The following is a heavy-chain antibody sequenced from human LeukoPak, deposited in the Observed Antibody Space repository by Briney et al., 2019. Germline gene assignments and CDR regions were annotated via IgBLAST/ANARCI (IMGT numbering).Heavy chain of an antibody. V-gene: IGHV3-23*01. CDR1: GFTFSSLD. D-gene: IGHD6-19*01. CDR3: AKDSVRSGGWFYFDN. J-gene: IGHJ4*02. CDR2: ISASGSNT. Sequence: GGSLRLSCAASGFTFSSLDMAWVRQAPGKGLERVSGISASGSNTFYADPVKGRFTISRDNSKNTLYLQMSSLRVEDTAIYYCAKDSVRSGGWFYFDNWGQGTLVSVSS.